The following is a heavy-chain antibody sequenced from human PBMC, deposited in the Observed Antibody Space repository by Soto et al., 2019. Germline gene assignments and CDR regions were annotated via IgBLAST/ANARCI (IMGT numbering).Heavy chain of an antibody. CDR1: GGSIGSYY. CDR3: ARDPDGYFDY. Sequence: PSETLSLTCTVSGGSIGSYYWSWIRQPPGKGLEWIGYIYYSGSTNYNPSLKSRVTISVDTSKNQFSLKLSSVTAADTAVYYCARDPDGYFDYWGQGTLVTVSS. CDR2: IYYSGST. J-gene: IGHJ4*02. V-gene: IGHV4-59*01.